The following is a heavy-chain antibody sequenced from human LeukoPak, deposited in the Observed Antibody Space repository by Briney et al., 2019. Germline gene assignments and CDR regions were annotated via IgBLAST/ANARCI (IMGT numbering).Heavy chain of an antibody. J-gene: IGHJ4*02. Sequence: SETLSLTCIVSGGSISSNNYYWGWIRQPPGKGLEWIGSIYYSGSTYYNPSLKSRVTISVDTSKNQFSLKLSSVTAADTAVYYCARDGVNYYDISGYDIWGRGTLVTVSS. V-gene: IGHV4-39*07. D-gene: IGHD3-22*01. CDR2: IYYSGST. CDR1: GGSISSNNYY. CDR3: ARDGVNYYDISGYDI.